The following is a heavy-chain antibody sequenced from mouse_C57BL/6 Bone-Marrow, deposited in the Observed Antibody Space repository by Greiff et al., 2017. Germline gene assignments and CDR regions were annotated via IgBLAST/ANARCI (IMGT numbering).Heavy chain of an antibody. CDR1: EYEFPSHD. J-gene: IGHJ3*01. Sequence: EVLLVESGGGLVQPGESLKLSCESNEYEFPSHDMSWVRKTPEKRLELVAAINSDGGSTYYPDTMERRFIISRDNTKKTLYLQMSSLRSEDTALYYCVLIRVRAGFAYWGQGTLVTVSA. CDR3: VLIRVRAGFAY. CDR2: INSDGGST. D-gene: IGHD1-2*01. V-gene: IGHV5-2*01.